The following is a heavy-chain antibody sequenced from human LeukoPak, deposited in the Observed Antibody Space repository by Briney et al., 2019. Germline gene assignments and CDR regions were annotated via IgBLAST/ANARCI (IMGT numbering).Heavy chain of an antibody. V-gene: IGHV3-30*04. J-gene: IGHJ4*02. D-gene: IGHD2-15*01. CDR3: ARDRGSLRATLYYFDY. CDR1: GFTFSSYA. CDR2: ISYDGSNK. Sequence: GGSLRLSCAASGFTFSSYAMHWVRQAPGKGLEWVAVISYDGSNKYYADSVKGRFTISRDNSKNTLYQQMNSLRAEDTAVYYCARDRGSLRATLYYFDYWGQGTLVTVSS.